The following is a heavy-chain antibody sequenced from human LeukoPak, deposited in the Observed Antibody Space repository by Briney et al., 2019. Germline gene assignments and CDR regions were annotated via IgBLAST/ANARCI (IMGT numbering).Heavy chain of an antibody. CDR2: IYYSGST. V-gene: IGHV4-31*03. D-gene: IGHD6-13*01. Sequence: PSQTLSLTCTVSGGSIGSGGYYWSWIRQHPGKGLEWIGYIYYSGSTYYNPSLKSRVTISVDTSKNQFSLKLSSVTAADTAVYYCARALRAAYAFDIWGQGTMVTVSS. CDR1: GGSIGSGGYY. CDR3: ARALRAAYAFDI. J-gene: IGHJ3*02.